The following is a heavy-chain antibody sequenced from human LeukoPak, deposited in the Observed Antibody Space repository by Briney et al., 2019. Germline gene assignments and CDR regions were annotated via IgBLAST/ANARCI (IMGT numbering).Heavy chain of an antibody. J-gene: IGHJ4*02. CDR2: IKRDGSEK. V-gene: IGHV3-7*01. CDR3: ARDRRHSYGYGIGTYTGH. D-gene: IGHD5-18*01. CDR1: GFTFSSYW. Sequence: GGSLRLSCAASGFTFSSYWMSWVRQAPGKGLEWVANIKRDGSEKYYVDSVKGRFTISRDNAKNSLYLQMNSLRAEDTAVYYCARDRRHSYGYGIGTYTGHWGQGTLVTVSS.